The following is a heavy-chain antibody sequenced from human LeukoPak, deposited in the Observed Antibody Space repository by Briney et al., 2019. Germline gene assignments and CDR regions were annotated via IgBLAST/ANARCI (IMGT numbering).Heavy chain of an antibody. D-gene: IGHD5-24*01. CDR3: VRMASNYYGMDV. Sequence: GGSLRLSCAASGFTVSTNYMSWVRQAPGKGLEWVSVIYRSGATYYADSAQGRFTVSRDNSKNTLYVQMNSLRDEDTAVYYCVRMASNYYGMDVWGQGTAVTVSS. CDR1: GFTVSTNY. J-gene: IGHJ6*02. CDR2: IYRSGAT. V-gene: IGHV3-53*01.